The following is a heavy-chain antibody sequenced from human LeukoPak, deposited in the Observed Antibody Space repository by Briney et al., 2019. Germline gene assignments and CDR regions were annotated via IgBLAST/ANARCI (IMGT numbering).Heavy chain of an antibody. CDR1: GFTFSSYS. CDR2: ISSGSSYI. CDR3: ARDMDSSGWYEIGYYYYYGMDV. J-gene: IGHJ6*02. D-gene: IGHD6-19*01. Sequence: GGSLRLSCAASGFTFSSYSMNWVRQAPGKGLEWVSSISSGSSYIYYADSVKGRFTISRDNAKNSLHLQMNSLRAEDTAVYYCARDMDSSGWYEIGYYYYYGMDVWGQGTTVTVSS. V-gene: IGHV3-21*01.